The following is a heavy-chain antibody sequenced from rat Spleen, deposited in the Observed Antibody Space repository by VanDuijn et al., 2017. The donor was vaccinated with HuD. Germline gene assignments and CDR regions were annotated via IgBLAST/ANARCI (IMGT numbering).Heavy chain of an antibody. J-gene: IGHJ4*01. Sequence: EVQLVESDGGLVQPGKSLKLSCAASGFTFSDYYMAWVRQAPTKGLEWVATISSDGGRIFYRDSVKGRFTVSRDNAKSSLYLQMDSLRSEDTATYSCTTRPTTRVMDAWGQGTTVSVSS. CDR3: TTRPTTRVMDA. V-gene: IGHV5-20*01. CDR2: ISSDGGRI. D-gene: IGHD1-10*01. CDR1: GFTFSDYY.